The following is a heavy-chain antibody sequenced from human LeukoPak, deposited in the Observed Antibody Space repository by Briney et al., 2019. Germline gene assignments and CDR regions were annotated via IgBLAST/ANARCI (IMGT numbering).Heavy chain of an antibody. CDR1: GFTFSDYY. CDR3: ARQAARPYYYYYMDV. D-gene: IGHD6-6*01. Sequence: GGPLRLSCAASGFTFSDYYMSWIRQAPGKGLEWVSYISRSGSTIYYADSVKGRFTISRDNAKNSLYLQMNSLRAEDTAVYYCARQAARPYYYYYMDVWGKGTTVTVSS. CDR2: ISRSGSTI. V-gene: IGHV3-11*04. J-gene: IGHJ6*03.